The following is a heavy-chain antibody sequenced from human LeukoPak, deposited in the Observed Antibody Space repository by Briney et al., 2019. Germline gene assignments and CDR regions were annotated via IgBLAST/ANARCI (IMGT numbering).Heavy chain of an antibody. Sequence: GGSLRLSCAASGFTFSSYGMHWVRQAPGKGLEWVSSISSSSSYIYYADSVKGRFTISRDNAKNSLYLQMNSLRAEDTAVYYCARQYSSSSPFDYWGQGTLVTVSS. CDR2: ISSSSSYI. CDR1: GFTFSSYG. V-gene: IGHV3-21*01. D-gene: IGHD6-6*01. CDR3: ARQYSSSSPFDY. J-gene: IGHJ4*02.